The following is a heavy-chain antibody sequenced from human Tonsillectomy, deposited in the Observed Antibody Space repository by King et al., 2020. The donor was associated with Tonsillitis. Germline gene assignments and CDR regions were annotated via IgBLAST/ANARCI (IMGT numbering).Heavy chain of an antibody. CDR3: ARDHHYYARNGAFDF. J-gene: IGHJ3*01. CDR2: ISYDGSNK. Sequence: VQLVESGGGVVQPGRSLRLSCAASGFTFSSYAMHWVRQAPGKGLEWVAVISYDGSNKYYADSVKGRFTISRDNSKNTLYLQMNSLRAEDTAVYYCARDHHYYARNGAFDFWGQGTMVTVSS. D-gene: IGHD3-10*01. V-gene: IGHV3-30-3*01. CDR1: GFTFSSYA.